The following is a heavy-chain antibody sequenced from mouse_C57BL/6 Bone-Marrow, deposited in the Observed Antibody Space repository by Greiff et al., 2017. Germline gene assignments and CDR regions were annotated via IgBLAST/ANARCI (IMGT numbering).Heavy chain of an antibody. D-gene: IGHD2-3*01. Sequence: QVQLKQSGAELVRPGTSVKVSCKASGYAFTNYLIEWVKQRPGQGLEWIGVINPGSGGTNYNEKFKGKATLTADKSSSTAYMQLSSLTSEDSAVYFCARANGYSYSMDYWGQGTSVTVSS. CDR2: INPGSGGT. J-gene: IGHJ4*01. CDR1: GYAFTNYL. V-gene: IGHV1-54*01. CDR3: ARANGYSYSMDY.